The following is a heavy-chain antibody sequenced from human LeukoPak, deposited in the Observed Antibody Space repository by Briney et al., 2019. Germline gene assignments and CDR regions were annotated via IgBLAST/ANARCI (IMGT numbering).Heavy chain of an antibody. J-gene: IGHJ4*02. Sequence: ASVKVSCKASGYTFTGYYMHWVRQAPGQGLEWMGWINPNSGGTNYAQEFQGRVTMTRDTSISTAYMELSRLRSDDTAVYYCARSHSRVVVAATPFGYWGQGTLVTVSS. V-gene: IGHV1-2*02. CDR1: GYTFTGYY. CDR3: ARSHSRVVVAATPFGY. D-gene: IGHD2-15*01. CDR2: INPNSGGT.